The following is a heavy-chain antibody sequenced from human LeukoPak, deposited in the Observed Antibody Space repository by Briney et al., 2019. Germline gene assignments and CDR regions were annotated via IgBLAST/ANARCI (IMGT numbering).Heavy chain of an antibody. CDR1: GGSISSSSYY. Sequence: SETLSLTCTVSGGSISSSSYYWGWIRQPPGKGLEWIGTIYYSGSTYYNPSLKSRVTISVDTPKNQFSLKLSSVTAADTAVYYCAKGYYYGSGSYDYWGQGTLVTVSS. CDR2: IYYSGST. CDR3: AKGYYYGSGSYDY. V-gene: IGHV4-39*01. J-gene: IGHJ4*02. D-gene: IGHD3-10*01.